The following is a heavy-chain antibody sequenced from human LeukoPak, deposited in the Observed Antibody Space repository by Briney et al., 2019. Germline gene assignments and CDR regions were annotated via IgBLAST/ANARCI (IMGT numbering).Heavy chain of an antibody. CDR1: GFTFGDYA. Sequence: PGGSLRLSCTTSGFTFGDYAMSWVRQAPGKGLEWVGLIRSQGYGGTTQYAASVKGRFTISRDDSKSIAYRQMNSLKTEDTAVYYCSRVSRSGSYSDFWGQGTLVTVSS. D-gene: IGHD3-10*01. V-gene: IGHV3-49*04. CDR3: SRVSRSGSYSDF. CDR2: IRSQGYGGTT. J-gene: IGHJ4*02.